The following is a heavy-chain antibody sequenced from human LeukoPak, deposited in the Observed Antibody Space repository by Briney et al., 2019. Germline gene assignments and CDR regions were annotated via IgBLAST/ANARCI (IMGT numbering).Heavy chain of an antibody. V-gene: IGHV4-59*12. CDR1: GGSISSYY. Sequence: TSETLSLTCTVSGGSISSYYWSWIRQPPGKGLEWIGYIYYSGSTNYNPSLKSRVTISVDTSKNQFSLKMASVTAADTAVYYCASGFRTATGDSWGQGTLVTVSS. CDR3: ASGFRTATGDS. CDR2: IYYSGST. D-gene: IGHD2-21*02. J-gene: IGHJ4*02.